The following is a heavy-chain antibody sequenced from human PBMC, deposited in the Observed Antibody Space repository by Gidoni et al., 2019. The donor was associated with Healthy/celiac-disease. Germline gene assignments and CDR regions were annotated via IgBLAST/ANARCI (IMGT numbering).Heavy chain of an antibody. CDR1: GFSLSTSGVG. J-gene: IGHJ4*02. CDR3: AHSGRVGATTNFDY. Sequence: QITLKESGPTLVKPTQTLTLPCTFAGFSLSTSGVGVGWIRQPPGKALEWLALLYWNDDKRYSPSLKSRLTITKDTSKNQVVLTMTNMDPVDTATYYCAHSGRVGATTNFDYWGQGTLVTVSS. CDR2: LYWNDDK. D-gene: IGHD1-26*01. V-gene: IGHV2-5*01.